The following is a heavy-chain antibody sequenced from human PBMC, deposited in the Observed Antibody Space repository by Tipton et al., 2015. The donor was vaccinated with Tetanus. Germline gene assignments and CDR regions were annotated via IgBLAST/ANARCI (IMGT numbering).Heavy chain of an antibody. CDR1: GGSISSYY. Sequence: LRLSCTVSGGSISSYYWSWIRQPPGKGLEWIGYIYYSGSTNYNPSLKSRVTISVDTSKNQFSLKLSSVTAADTAVYYCARYLTNYYDSSGYLDYWGQGTLVTVSS. J-gene: IGHJ4*02. D-gene: IGHD3-22*01. CDR3: ARYLTNYYDSSGYLDY. V-gene: IGHV4-59*01. CDR2: IYYSGST.